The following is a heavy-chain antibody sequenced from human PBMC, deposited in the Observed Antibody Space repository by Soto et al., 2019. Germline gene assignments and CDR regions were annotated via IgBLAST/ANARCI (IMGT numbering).Heavy chain of an antibody. CDR3: ASRYDSSGYDAFDI. CDR2: IYPGDSDT. J-gene: IGHJ3*02. D-gene: IGHD3-22*01. V-gene: IGHV5-51*01. Sequence: PGESLKISCKGSGYSFTSYWIGWVRQMPGKGLEWMGIIYPGDSDTRYSPSFXGQVTIXADKSISTAYLQWSSLKASDTAMYYCASRYDSSGYDAFDIWGQGTMVTVSS. CDR1: GYSFTSYW.